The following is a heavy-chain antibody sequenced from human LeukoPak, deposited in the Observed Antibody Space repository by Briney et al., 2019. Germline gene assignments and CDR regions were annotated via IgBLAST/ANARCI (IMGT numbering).Heavy chain of an antibody. CDR2: IKYGGSEI. J-gene: IGHJ4*02. D-gene: IGHD2-2*01. CDR3: AKEAQGCSITSCYFDS. V-gene: IGHV3-7*03. Sequence: GGSLRLSCVASGFTFSTYAIHWVRQAPGKGLEWVANIKYGGSEIYYVDSVKGRFTISRDNSKNTLFLEMNTLRAEDTAVYYCAKEAQGCSITSCYFDSWGQGTLVTVSS. CDR1: GFTFSTYA.